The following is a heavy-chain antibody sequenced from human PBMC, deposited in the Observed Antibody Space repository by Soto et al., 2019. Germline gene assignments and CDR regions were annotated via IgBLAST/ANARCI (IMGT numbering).Heavy chain of an antibody. CDR1: GFTFSSCA. D-gene: IGHD4-17*01. CDR2: IIDSGGST. CDR3: AKMDYGDYYFDY. J-gene: IGHJ4*02. Sequence: GGSLRLSXAASGFTFSSCAMGWVRQAPGKGLEWVSDIIDSGGSTYYADSVKGRFTISRDNSKNTLYLQMNSLRAEDTAVYYCAKMDYGDYYFDYWGQGTLVTVSS. V-gene: IGHV3-23*01.